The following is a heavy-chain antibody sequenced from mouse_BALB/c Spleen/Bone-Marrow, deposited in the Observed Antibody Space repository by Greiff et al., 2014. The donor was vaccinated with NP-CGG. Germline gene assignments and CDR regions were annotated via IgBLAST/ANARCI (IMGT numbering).Heavy chain of an antibody. CDR1: GYTFTSYW. CDR2: IDPSDSET. Sequence: VQLQQSGAELVKPGAPVKLSCKASGYTFTSYWMNWVKQRPGRGLECIGRIDPSDSETHYNQKFKDKATLTVDRSSSTAYIQLSSLTSEDSAVYYCARSHGYYPYWYFDVWGAGTTVTVSS. CDR3: ARSHGYYPYWYFDV. J-gene: IGHJ1*01. V-gene: IGHV1-69*02. D-gene: IGHD2-3*01.